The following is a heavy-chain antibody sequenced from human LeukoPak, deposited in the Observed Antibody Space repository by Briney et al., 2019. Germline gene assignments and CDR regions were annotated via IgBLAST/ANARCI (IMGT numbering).Heavy chain of an antibody. CDR2: FYLNVSP. D-gene: IGHD1-1*01. Sequence: PSETLSLTCAVSGAPISSGGYSWSWIRQPPGKGLEWLGYFYLNVSPYYNPSLKSRVTISVDRSKNQLSLKLTSVTAADTAIYYCARGPHEGVNWNYSDSRGQGTLVTVSS. V-gene: IGHV4-30-2*01. CDR3: ARGPHEGVNWNYSDS. J-gene: IGHJ4*02. CDR1: GAPISSGGYS.